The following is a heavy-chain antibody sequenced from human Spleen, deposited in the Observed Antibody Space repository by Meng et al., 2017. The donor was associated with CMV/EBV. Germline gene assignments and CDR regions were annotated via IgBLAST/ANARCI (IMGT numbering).Heavy chain of an antibody. Sequence: SCKASGYTFTTYGISWVRQAPGQGLEWMGWISAYNGNTDYAQKLQGRVTMTTDTSTSTAYMELRSLRSDDTAVYYCARGAAAGRFDYWGQGTLVTVSS. V-gene: IGHV1-18*01. J-gene: IGHJ4*02. D-gene: IGHD6-13*01. CDR3: ARGAAAGRFDY. CDR2: ISAYNGNT. CDR1: GYTFTTYG.